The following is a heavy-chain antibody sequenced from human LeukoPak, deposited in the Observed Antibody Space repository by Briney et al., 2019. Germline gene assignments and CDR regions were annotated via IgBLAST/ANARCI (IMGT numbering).Heavy chain of an antibody. V-gene: IGHV3-15*01. D-gene: IGHD3-10*01. CDR2: IKSKTDGGTT. CDR3: TSPHYDSGGN. J-gene: IGHJ4*02. Sequence: GGSLRLSCAASGFPFTNAWMSWVRQAPGKGLEWVGRIKSKTDGGTTDYAAPVKGRFTISRDDSKNTLYLQMNSLKTEDTAVYYCTSPHYDSGGNWGQGTLVTVSS. CDR1: GFPFTNAW.